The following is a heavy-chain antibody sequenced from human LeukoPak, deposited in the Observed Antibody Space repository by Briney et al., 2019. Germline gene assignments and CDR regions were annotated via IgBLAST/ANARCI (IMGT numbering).Heavy chain of an antibody. D-gene: IGHD1-20*01. CDR2: ISGRCTTI. Sequence: PGGSLRLSCAASGFTFSSYEMNWVRQAPGKGLEWVSYISGRCTTIYYADSVKGRFTISRDNANNSLYLQMNSLRAEDTAVYYCARDPGISGMSYWGQGTLVTVSS. J-gene: IGHJ4*02. V-gene: IGHV3-48*03. CDR3: ARDPGISGMSY. CDR1: GFTFSSYE.